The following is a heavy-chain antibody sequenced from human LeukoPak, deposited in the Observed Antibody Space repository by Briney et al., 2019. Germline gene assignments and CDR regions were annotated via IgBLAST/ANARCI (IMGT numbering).Heavy chain of an antibody. J-gene: IGHJ4*02. D-gene: IGHD2-2*01. CDR1: GFIFSSYG. CDR2: IRYDGSNK. V-gene: IGHV3-30*02. CDR3: AKGRTIVVVPAVPFDY. Sequence: GGSLRLSCAASGFIFSSYGMHWVRQAPGKGLEWVAFIRYDGSNKYYADSVKGRFTISRDNSKNTLYLQMNSLRAEDTAVYYCAKGRTIVVVPAVPFDYWGQGTLVTVSS.